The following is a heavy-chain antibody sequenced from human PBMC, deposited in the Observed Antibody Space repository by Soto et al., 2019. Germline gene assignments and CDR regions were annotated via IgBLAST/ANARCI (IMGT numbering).Heavy chain of an antibody. Sequence: ASVKVSCKASGYTFSGYYIHWVRQAPGQGLEWMGWINPNSGAKDSAQKFQGRVTMTWDTSITSAYMELSSLTSDDTAVYFCAREYPIVGARCFHYWGQGTLVTVSS. J-gene: IGHJ4*02. D-gene: IGHD1-26*01. CDR2: INPNSGAK. CDR1: GYTFSGYY. CDR3: AREYPIVGARCFHY. V-gene: IGHV1-2*02.